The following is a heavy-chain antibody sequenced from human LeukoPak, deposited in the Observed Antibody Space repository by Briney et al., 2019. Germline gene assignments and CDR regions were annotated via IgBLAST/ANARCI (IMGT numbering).Heavy chain of an antibody. CDR1: GGSISSYY. J-gene: IGHJ4*02. CDR3: TRDVRDEYTSGWYPIGY. D-gene: IGHD6-19*01. CDR2: ISSGGRYV. V-gene: IGHV3-21*01. Sequence: ETLSLTCTVSGGSISSYYWSWIRQPPGKGLEWVSSISSGGRYVYYADSVKGRFTISRDNAKNSLYLQMNSLRAEDMAVYYCTRDVRDEYTSGWYPIGYWGQGTLVTVSS.